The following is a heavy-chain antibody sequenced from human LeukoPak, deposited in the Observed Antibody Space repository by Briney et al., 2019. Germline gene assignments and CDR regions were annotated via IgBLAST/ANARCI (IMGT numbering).Heavy chain of an antibody. J-gene: IGHJ5*02. CDR2: INPEETTI. CDR1: GLSFSNYW. CDR3: TGDTFGACDR. V-gene: IGHV3-74*01. D-gene: IGHD3-10*01. Sequence: GGSLRLSCEASGLSFSNYWMHWVRQAPGKGLVWVSHINPEETTINYADSVKGRFTISRDNARNTLYLQMNSLRADDTAVYFCTGDTFGACDRWGQGTLVTVSS.